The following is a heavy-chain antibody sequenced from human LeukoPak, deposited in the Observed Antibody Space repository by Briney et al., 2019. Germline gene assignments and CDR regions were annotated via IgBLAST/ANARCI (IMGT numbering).Heavy chain of an antibody. CDR3: AKDGNYYDSSGHDTIWYFDL. CDR1: GFTFSSYG. D-gene: IGHD3-22*01. CDR2: ISYDGSNK. J-gene: IGHJ2*01. V-gene: IGHV3-30*18. Sequence: GGSLRLSCAASGFTFSSYGMHWVREAPGKGLEWVAVISYDGSNKYYADSVKGRFTISRDNSKNTLYLQMNSLRAEDTAVYYCAKDGNYYDSSGHDTIWYFDLWGRGTLVTVSS.